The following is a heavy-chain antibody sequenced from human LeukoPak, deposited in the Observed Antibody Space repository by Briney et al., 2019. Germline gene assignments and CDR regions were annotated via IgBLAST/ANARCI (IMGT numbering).Heavy chain of an antibody. CDR3: ARVVSSSWYGNWFGP. CDR2: IYYSGST. J-gene: IGHJ5*02. D-gene: IGHD6-13*01. Sequence: PSQTLSLTCTVSGGSISSGGYYWSWIRQHPGKGLEWIEYIYYSGSTYYNPSLKSRVTISVDTSKNQFSLKLSSVTAADTAVYYCARVVSSSWYGNWFGPWGQGTLVTVSS. CDR1: GGSISSGGYY. V-gene: IGHV4-31*03.